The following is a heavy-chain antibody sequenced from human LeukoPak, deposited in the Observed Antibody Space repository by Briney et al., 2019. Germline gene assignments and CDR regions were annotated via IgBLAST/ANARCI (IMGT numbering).Heavy chain of an antibody. CDR2: IYYSGST. J-gene: IGHJ2*01. D-gene: IGHD6-13*01. CDR1: GGSISSYY. V-gene: IGHV4-59*01. CDR3: ARGIAAAGYWYFDL. Sequence: SETLSLTCTVSGGSISSYYWSWIRQPPGKGLEWIGYIYYSGSTNYNPSLKSRVTISVDTSKNQFSLKLSSVTAADTAVYYCARGIAAAGYWYFDLWGRGTLVTVSS.